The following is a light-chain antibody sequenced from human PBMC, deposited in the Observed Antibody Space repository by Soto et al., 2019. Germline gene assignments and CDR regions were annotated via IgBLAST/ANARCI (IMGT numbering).Light chain of an antibody. V-gene: IGLV4-60*02. Sequence: QTVVTQSSSASASLGSSVKLTCTLSSGRSSYIIAWHHQQPGKAPRYLMRLEGSGSYNKGSGVPDRFSGTSSGADRYLTSSNLQCEDEADYYCETWDGNTRVFGGGTKLAV. CDR3: ETWDGNTRV. CDR2: LEGSGSY. CDR1: SGRSSYI. J-gene: IGLJ3*02.